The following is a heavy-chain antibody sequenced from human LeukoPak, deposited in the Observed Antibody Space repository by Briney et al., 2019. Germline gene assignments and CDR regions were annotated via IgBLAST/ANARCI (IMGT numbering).Heavy chain of an antibody. CDR1: GGSISSSSYY. V-gene: IGHV4-39*01. CDR2: IYYSGST. D-gene: IGHD6-19*01. Sequence: SETLSLTCTASGGSISSSSYYWGWIRQPPGKGLEWIGSIYYSGSTYYNPSLKSRVTISVDTSKNQFSLKLSSVTAADTAVYYCARLPIAVAGTFDYWGQGTLVTVSS. J-gene: IGHJ4*02. CDR3: ARLPIAVAGTFDY.